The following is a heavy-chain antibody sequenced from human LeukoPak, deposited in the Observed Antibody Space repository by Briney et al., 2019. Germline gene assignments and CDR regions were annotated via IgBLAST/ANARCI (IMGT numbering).Heavy chain of an antibody. V-gene: IGHV4-59*01. Sequence: SETLSLTCPVYGGSTSSYYWSWIRQPPGKGLEWIGYIYYSGSTNYNPSLKSRVTISVDTSKNQFSLKLSSVTAADTAVYYCARWTWGNFDYWGQGTLVTVSS. D-gene: IGHD3-16*01. CDR1: GGSTSSYY. CDR3: ARWTWGNFDY. CDR2: IYYSGST. J-gene: IGHJ4*02.